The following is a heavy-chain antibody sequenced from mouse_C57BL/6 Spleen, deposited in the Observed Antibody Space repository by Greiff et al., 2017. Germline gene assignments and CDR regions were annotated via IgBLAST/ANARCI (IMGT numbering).Heavy chain of an antibody. CDR1: GFSLTSYG. Sequence: VMLVESGPGLVAPSPSLSITCTVSGFSLTSYGVSWVRQPPGKGLEWLGVIWGDGSTNYHSALISSLSNSKDNSKSQVFFKLNSLQTDDTATYYGAKVDDDWFADWGQGTLVTVSA. CDR3: AKVDDDWFAD. CDR2: IWGDGST. J-gene: IGHJ3*01. D-gene: IGHD2-3*01. V-gene: IGHV2-3*01.